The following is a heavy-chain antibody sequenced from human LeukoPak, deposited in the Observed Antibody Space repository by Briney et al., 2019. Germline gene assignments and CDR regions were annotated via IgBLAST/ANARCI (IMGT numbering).Heavy chain of an antibody. CDR1: GGTFSRYG. CDR3: VKGGSDGKWRYYFDF. Sequence: ASVKVSCKASGGTFSRYGIDWVRQAPGQGLEWMGRIIPILHVANYAQQFQGRVTITADTSTSTAYMELSRLRSEDTAVYYCVKGGSDGKWRYYFDFWGQGTLVTVSS. V-gene: IGHV1-69*04. D-gene: IGHD2-15*01. CDR2: IIPILHVA. J-gene: IGHJ4*02.